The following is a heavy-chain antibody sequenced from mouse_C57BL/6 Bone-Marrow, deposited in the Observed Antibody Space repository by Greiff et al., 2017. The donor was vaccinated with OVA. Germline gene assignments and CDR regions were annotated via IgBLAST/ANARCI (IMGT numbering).Heavy chain of an antibody. J-gene: IGHJ1*03. Sequence: QVQLKESGPELVKPGASVKISCKASGYAFSSSWMNWVKQRPGKGLEWIGRIYPGDGDTNYNGKFKGKATLTADKSSSTAYMQLSSLTSEDSAVDFCARKYYGSRWYFEDWGTGTTVTVSS. D-gene: IGHD1-1*01. V-gene: IGHV1-82*01. CDR2: IYPGDGDT. CDR3: ARKYYGSRWYFED. CDR1: GYAFSSSW.